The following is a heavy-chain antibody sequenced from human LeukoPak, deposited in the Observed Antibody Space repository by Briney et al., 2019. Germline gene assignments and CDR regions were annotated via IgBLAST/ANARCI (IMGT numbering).Heavy chain of an antibody. CDR1: GLTVSSNY. CDR2: IYSGGST. D-gene: IGHD3-22*01. CDR3: AREGNYYYDSSGYYD. V-gene: IGHV3-53*01. Sequence: GGSLRLSCAASGLTVSSNYMSWVRQAPGKGLEWVSVIYSGGSTYYADSVKGRFTISRDNSKNTLYLQMNSLRAEDTAVYYCAREGNYYYDSSGYYDWGQGTLVTVSS. J-gene: IGHJ4*02.